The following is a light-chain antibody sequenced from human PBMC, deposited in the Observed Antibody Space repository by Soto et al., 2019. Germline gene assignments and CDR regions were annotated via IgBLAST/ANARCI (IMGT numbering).Light chain of an antibody. CDR3: QQSYTTPRT. CDR2: SAS. CDR1: QYISSY. J-gene: IGKJ4*02. V-gene: IGKV1-39*01. Sequence: DIQMTQSPSSLSASVGYIVTITFRSSQYISSYLYWYRQKSGKVPEVLIYSASTLQSGVPSRFSGRGSGTDFTLTIIGMQSEDFATYYCQQSYTTPRTFGAGTKVDIK.